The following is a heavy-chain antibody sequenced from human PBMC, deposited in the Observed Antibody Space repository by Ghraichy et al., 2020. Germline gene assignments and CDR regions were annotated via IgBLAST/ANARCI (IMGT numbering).Heavy chain of an antibody. CDR1: GDAMRRGDFY. V-gene: IGHV4-30-4*01. D-gene: IGHD3-22*01. CDR2: IHNTGTA. J-gene: IGHJ2*01. CDR3: ARATPNYYDRDDKSNWYAEF. Sequence: SQTLSLTCSVSGDAMRRGDFYWSWIRQPPGKGLDWIGYIHNTGTAYYNPSLDSRFTISKDTSRNQFSLRVTSVTAGDTAVYFCARATPNYYDRDDKSNWYAEFWGRGTLVVVSS.